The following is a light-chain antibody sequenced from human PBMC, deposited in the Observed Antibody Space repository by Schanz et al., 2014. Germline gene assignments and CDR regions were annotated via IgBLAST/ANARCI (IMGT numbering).Light chain of an antibody. J-gene: IGLJ3*02. CDR2: DVT. Sequence: QSALTQPPSASGSPGQSVTISCTGTSSDIGRYNYVSWYQHHPGKAPKLLIYDVTKRPSGVPDRFSGSKSGNTASLTISGLQAEDEADYYCCSYAGSYTVFGGGTKLTVL. V-gene: IGLV2-8*01. CDR1: SSDIGRYNY. CDR3: CSYAGSYTV.